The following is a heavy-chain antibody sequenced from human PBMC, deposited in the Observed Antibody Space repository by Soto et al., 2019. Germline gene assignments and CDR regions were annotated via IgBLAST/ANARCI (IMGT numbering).Heavy chain of an antibody. J-gene: IGHJ4*02. CDR2: ISADNGNT. CDR3: ARVLLGYCSSTSCTPEYYFYY. V-gene: IGHV1-18*01. CDR1: GYTFTSYG. D-gene: IGHD2-2*01. Sequence: QVQLVQSGAEVKKPGASVKVSCKASGYTFTSYGISWVRQAPGQGLEWMGWISADNGNTNYAQKLQGRVTMTTDTSKSTAYMELRRLRSDDTAVYYCARVLLGYCSSTSCTPEYYFYYWGQGTLVTVSS.